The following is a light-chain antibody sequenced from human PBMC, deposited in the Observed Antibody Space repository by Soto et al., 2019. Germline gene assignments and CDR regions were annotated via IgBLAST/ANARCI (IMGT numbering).Light chain of an antibody. CDR3: QSADNSLKI. Sequence: QSVLTQPPSVSGAPGQRVTISCTGASSNIGAGYDVFWYQHLPVSAPRLLIYGNINRPSGVPDRFSASKSGTSASLAITGLQAEDEGDYYCQSADNSLKIFGGGTKLTVL. J-gene: IGLJ2*01. V-gene: IGLV1-40*01. CDR1: SSNIGAGYD. CDR2: GNI.